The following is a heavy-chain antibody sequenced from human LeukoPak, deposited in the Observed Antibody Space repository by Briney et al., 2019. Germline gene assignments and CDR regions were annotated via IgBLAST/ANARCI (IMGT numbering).Heavy chain of an antibody. CDR3: AKEGDYCSGSSCYEIDY. Sequence: PGGSLRLSCAASEFTFNNYGMHWVRQAPGKGLEWVTFIRYDGSNKYYADSVKGRFTISRDNSKNTLYLQMNSLRAEDTAMYYCAKEGDYCSGSSCYEIDYWGQGTLVTVSS. D-gene: IGHD2-2*01. V-gene: IGHV3-30*02. J-gene: IGHJ4*02. CDR2: IRYDGSNK. CDR1: EFTFNNYG.